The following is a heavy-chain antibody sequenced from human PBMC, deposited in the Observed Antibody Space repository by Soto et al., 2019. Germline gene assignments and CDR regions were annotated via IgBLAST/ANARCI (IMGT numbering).Heavy chain of an antibody. CDR1: GFTFNTYW. J-gene: IGHJ6*02. Sequence: PGGSLRLSCAASGFTFNTYWMHWVRQAPGKGLVWVSRIDPFGSATKYADSVEGRFTTSRDNAKNTLYLQMDFLAAEDTAVYYCARGDYGDYDYYYGMDVWGQGTTVTVSS. CDR3: ARGDYGDYDYYYGMDV. CDR2: IDPFGSAT. D-gene: IGHD4-17*01. V-gene: IGHV3-74*03.